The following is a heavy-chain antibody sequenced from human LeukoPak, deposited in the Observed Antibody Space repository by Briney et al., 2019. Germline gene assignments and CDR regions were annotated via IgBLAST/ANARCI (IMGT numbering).Heavy chain of an antibody. CDR2: ISVGGSTM. J-gene: IGHJ4*02. D-gene: IGHD4-17*01. Sequence: PGGSLRLSCAASGFTFGSYEMNWVRQAPGKGLEWVSYISVGGSTMYYADSVKGRFTISRDTAKNSLYLQMNSLRAEDTAVYYCARDPPTVPYYFDCWGQGTLVTVSS. CDR3: ARDPPTVPYYFDC. V-gene: IGHV3-48*03. CDR1: GFTFGSYE.